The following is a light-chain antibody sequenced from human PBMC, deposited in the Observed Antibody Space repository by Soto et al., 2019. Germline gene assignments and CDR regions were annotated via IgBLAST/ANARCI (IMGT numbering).Light chain of an antibody. CDR3: QQYNSYSWT. CDR2: KAS. Sequence: DIQMTQSPSTLSASVGDRVTITCRASQRIGTWLAWYQQKPGKAPKLLIYKASSLESGVPSRFRGSGSGTEFTLSISSLQPDDFATYYCQQYNSYSWTFGQGTKVEIK. CDR1: QRIGTW. J-gene: IGKJ1*01. V-gene: IGKV1-5*03.